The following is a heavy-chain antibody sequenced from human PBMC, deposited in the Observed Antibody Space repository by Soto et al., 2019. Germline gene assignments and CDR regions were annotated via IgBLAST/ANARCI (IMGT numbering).Heavy chain of an antibody. Sequence: GGSPRLSCAASGDTVCSYAMDGVRQDPGKGLEWVAVISYDGSNKYYADSVKGRFTISRDNSKNTLYLQMNSLRAEDTAVYYCARDRIYSSSWYDYWGQGTLVTVSS. CDR3: ARDRIYSSSWYDY. D-gene: IGHD6-13*01. J-gene: IGHJ5*01. CDR2: ISYDGSNK. CDR1: GDTVCSYA. V-gene: IGHV3-30-3*01.